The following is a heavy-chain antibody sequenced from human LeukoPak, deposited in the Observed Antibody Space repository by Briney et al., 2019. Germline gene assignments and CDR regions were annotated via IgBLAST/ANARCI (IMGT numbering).Heavy chain of an antibody. V-gene: IGHV4-59*01. CDR2: IYYSGST. D-gene: IGHD2-8*01. CDR1: GGSISSYY. Sequence: SETLSLTCTVSGGSISSYYWSWIRQPPGKGLEWIGYIYYSGSTNHKPSLKSRVTISVDTSKNQFSLKLSSVTAADTAVYYCARVVDCTNGVCYSDYYYYMDVWGKGTTVTVSS. J-gene: IGHJ6*03. CDR3: ARVVDCTNGVCYSDYYYYMDV.